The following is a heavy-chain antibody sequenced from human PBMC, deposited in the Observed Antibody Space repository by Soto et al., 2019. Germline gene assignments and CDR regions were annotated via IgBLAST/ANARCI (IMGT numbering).Heavy chain of an antibody. D-gene: IGHD5-12*01. Sequence: QVQLQLWGAGLLKPSETLSLTCAVYGGSFSGYYWSWIRQPPGKGLEWIGEINHSGSTNHNPTLKARGTISVDTSKKQCSQTLSSVTAAETAVYYCARAKVVVATIKAYYYGMDVWGQGTTVTVSS. J-gene: IGHJ6*02. CDR1: GGSFSGYY. CDR2: INHSGST. CDR3: ARAKVVVATIKAYYYGMDV. V-gene: IGHV4-34*01.